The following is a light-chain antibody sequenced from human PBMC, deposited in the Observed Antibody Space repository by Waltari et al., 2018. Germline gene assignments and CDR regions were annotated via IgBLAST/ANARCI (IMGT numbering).Light chain of an antibody. V-gene: IGKV3-20*01. CDR2: GAS. CDR3: QKYGTLPAT. CDR1: QSVSRW. Sequence: EIVLTQSPGPLSLSPGERAPLSYRASQSVSRWLAWYQQKPGQPPRLLIYGASSRANGIPDRFSGSGSGTDFSLTISRLEPEDSAVYYCQKYGTLPATFGQGTKVEVK. J-gene: IGKJ1*01.